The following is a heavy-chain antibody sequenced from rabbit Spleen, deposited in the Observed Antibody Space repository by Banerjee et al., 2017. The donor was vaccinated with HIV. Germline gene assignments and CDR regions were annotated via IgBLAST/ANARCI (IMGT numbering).Heavy chain of an antibody. V-gene: IGHV1S40*01. CDR1: GVSFSGSSY. J-gene: IGHJ4*01. CDR2: IEGGSSGFT. Sequence: QSLEESGGDLVKPGASPTLTCIASGVSFSGSSYMCWVRQAPGKGLEWIACIEGGSSGFTYFASWAKGRFTISKTSSTTVTLQLNSLTVADTATYFCVRGASSTGYYSLWGPGTLVTVS. CDR3: VRGASSTGYYSL. D-gene: IGHD1-1*01.